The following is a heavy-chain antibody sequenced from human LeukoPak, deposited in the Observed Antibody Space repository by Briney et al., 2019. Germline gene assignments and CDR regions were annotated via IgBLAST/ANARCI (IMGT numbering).Heavy chain of an antibody. Sequence: SVKVSCKASGGTVSDYAINWVRQAPGQGLEWMGGMVPLFGIVRYAKDFQGRLTITTDDSTNTPYLELRSLRAEDTAVYYCARVSYEFPHFDDWGQGSLVIVSS. D-gene: IGHD5-12*01. CDR3: ARVSYEFPHFDD. CDR2: MVPLFGIV. J-gene: IGHJ4*02. CDR1: GGTVSDYA. V-gene: IGHV1-69*05.